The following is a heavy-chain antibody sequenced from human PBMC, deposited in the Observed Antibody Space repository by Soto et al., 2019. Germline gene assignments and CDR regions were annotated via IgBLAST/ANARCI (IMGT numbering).Heavy chain of an antibody. CDR2: ISAYNGNT. CDR1: GYTFTSYG. CDR3: ARSSVVAAAVYYYGMDV. Sequence: ASVKVSCKASGYTFTSYGISWVRQAPGQGLEWMGWISAYNGNTNYAQKLQGRVTMTTDTSTSTAYMELRSLRSDDTAVYYCARSSVVAAAVYYYGMDVWGQGTTVTVPS. V-gene: IGHV1-18*01. J-gene: IGHJ6*02. D-gene: IGHD6-13*01.